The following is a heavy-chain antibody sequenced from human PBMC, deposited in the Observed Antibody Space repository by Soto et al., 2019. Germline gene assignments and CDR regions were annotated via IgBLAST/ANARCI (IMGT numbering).Heavy chain of an antibody. CDR1: GGTFSSYT. Sequence: QVQLVQSGAEVKKPGSSVKVSCKASGGTFSSYTISWVRQAPGQGLEWMGRIIPIRGIANYAQKFQGRVTITADKSTNTAYMELSRLRSEDTAVYYCATDKDDYGDYGIDYWGKGTLVTVSS. D-gene: IGHD4-17*01. V-gene: IGHV1-69*02. J-gene: IGHJ4*02. CDR2: IIPIRGIA. CDR3: ATDKDDYGDYGIDY.